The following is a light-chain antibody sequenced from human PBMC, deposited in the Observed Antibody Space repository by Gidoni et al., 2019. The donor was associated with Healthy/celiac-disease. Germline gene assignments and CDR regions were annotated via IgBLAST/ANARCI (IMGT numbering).Light chain of an antibody. V-gene: IGLV1-40*01. J-gene: IGLJ2*01. Sequence: QSVLTQPPSVSGAPGQRVTISCTGSSSHIGAGYDVHWYQQLPGTAPKLLIYGNSNRPSGVPDRFSGSKSGTSASLAITGLQAEDEADYYCQSYDSSLSGSRDVVFGGGTKLTVL. CDR2: GNS. CDR3: QSYDSSLSGSRDVV. CDR1: SSHIGAGYD.